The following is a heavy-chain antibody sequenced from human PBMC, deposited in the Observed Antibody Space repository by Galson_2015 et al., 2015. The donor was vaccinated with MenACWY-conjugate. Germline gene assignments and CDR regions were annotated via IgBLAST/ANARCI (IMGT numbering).Heavy chain of an antibody. V-gene: IGHV3-23*01. CDR2: VSGSGGST. J-gene: IGHJ5*02. CDR1: GFRFGDYA. CDR3: AKDLRTTFQLVFDL. D-gene: IGHD1-1*01. Sequence: SLRLSCAGSGFRFGDYAMTWVRQAPGKGLEWISTVSGSGGSTYYADSVKGRFTISRDNSKNTLFLQMTSLRADDTAIYYCAKDLRTTFQLVFDLWGQGTLVTVSS.